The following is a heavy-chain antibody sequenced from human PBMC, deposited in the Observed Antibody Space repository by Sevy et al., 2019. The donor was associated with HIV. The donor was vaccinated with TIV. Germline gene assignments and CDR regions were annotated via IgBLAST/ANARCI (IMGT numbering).Heavy chain of an antibody. Sequence: GGSLRLSCTASGFSFDDYAMHWVRQAPGKGLEWVSGISWDSGSIDYADSVKGRFFISRDNAKNSLYLQMSGLRAEDTAFYYCARRLASSASYFDFWGRGTLVTVSS. J-gene: IGHJ4*02. CDR2: ISWDSGSI. CDR1: GFSFDDYA. V-gene: IGHV3-9*01. CDR3: ARRLASSASYFDF. D-gene: IGHD3-9*01.